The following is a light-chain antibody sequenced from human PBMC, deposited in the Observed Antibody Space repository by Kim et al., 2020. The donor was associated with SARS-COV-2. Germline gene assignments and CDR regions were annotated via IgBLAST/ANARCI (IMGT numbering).Light chain of an antibody. CDR1: KLGDRY. J-gene: IGLJ3*02. CDR3: QAWDSSTWV. V-gene: IGLV3-1*01. CDR2: QDS. Sequence: SYELTQPPSVSVSPGQTASITCSGDKLGDRYAFWYQQRPGQSPVVVIYQDSKRPSGLPERFSGSNSGNTATLTISGTQAMDEADYYCQAWDSSTWVFGGG.